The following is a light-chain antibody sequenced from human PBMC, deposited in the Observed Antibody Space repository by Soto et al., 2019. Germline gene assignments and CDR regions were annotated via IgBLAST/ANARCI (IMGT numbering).Light chain of an antibody. CDR2: EDT. J-gene: IGLJ1*01. CDR3: CSYVGASTYV. CDR1: TSFVGTYNF. V-gene: IGLV2-23*01. Sequence: QSVLTQPASVSGSAGQSITISCTGTTSFVGTYNFVSWYPQHPGKAPQVLIYEDTKRPSGVSNRFSGSTSGSTASLTISGLQTEDEADYSCCSYVGASTYVFGTGTKV.